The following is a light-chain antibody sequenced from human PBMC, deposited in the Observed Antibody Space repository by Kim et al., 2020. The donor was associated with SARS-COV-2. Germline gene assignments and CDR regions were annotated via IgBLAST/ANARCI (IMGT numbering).Light chain of an antibody. CDR2: GVY. CDR1: NSDIGGHNY. CDR3: CSFAGSYILL. V-gene: IGLV2-11*01. Sequence: QSALTQPRSVSGSPGQSVTISCTGTNSDIGGHNYVSWYQHHPGKAPKLMIYGVYERPSGVPDRFSGSKSGNTASLTISGLQAEDEGDYWCCSFAGSYILLFGGGTKLTVL. J-gene: IGLJ2*01.